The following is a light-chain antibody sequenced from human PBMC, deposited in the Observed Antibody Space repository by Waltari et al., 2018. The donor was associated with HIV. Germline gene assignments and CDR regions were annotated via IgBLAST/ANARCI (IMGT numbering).Light chain of an antibody. CDR2: KAS. CDR1: QSLSNW. J-gene: IGKJ2*01. CDR3: QQYNSNFYT. V-gene: IGKV1-5*03. Sequence: DIQMTQSPSTLSASVGDRVTIPCRASQSLSNWLAWYQQKPGKPPKLLIYKASTLDSGVPSRFSGGGSGTELTLTISSLQPDDFATYYCQQYNSNFYTFGQGTKLEIK.